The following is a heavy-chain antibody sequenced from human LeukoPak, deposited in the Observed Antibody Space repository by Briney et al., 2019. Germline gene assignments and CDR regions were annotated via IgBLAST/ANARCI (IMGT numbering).Heavy chain of an antibody. J-gene: IGHJ6*04. Sequence: GGSLRLSCVFSGFTFSNYWMKWVRQAPGKGLVWVASINEDGSGKYSMDSVKDRVTISRDNAKNSLDLQINSLTVEDTAIYYCVRDDGDVWGKGTTVTVSS. V-gene: IGHV3-7*01. CDR1: GFTFSNYW. CDR3: VRDDGDV. CDR2: INEDGSGK.